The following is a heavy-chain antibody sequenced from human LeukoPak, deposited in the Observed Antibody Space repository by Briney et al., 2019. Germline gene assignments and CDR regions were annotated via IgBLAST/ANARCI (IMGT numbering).Heavy chain of an antibody. V-gene: IGHV4-4*07. CDR1: GGSNRCYY. CDR3: ARERDQLDY. J-gene: IGHJ4*02. Sequence: SEALSLHCNVSGGSNRCYYWSLIRQPARKGLEWIGRIYTSGSTNYNPSLKSRVTMSVDTSKNQFSLKLSSVTAADTAVYYCARERDQLDYWGQGTLVTVSS. CDR2: IYTSGST.